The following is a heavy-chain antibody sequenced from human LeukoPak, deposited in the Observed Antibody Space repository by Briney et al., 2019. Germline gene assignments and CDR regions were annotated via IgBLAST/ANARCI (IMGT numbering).Heavy chain of an antibody. D-gene: IGHD5-18*01. Sequence: GGSLRLSCAASGFTFRNYAMSWVRQAPGEGLEWVSGTSGSGGSTYYADSVKGRFTISRDNSKNTLYLQMNSLRAEDTAVYYCAKTPDSYGSWHFDYWGQGTLVTVSS. CDR3: AKTPDSYGSWHFDY. CDR1: GFTFRNYA. V-gene: IGHV3-23*01. CDR2: TSGSGGST. J-gene: IGHJ4*02.